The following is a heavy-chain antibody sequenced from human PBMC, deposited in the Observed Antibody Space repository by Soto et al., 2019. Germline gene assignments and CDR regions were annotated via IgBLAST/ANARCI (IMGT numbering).Heavy chain of an antibody. J-gene: IGHJ3*02. CDR3: ARTYYYGSGTEKTSDAFDI. CDR1: GGSISSGGYY. Sequence: SETLSLTCTVSGGSISSGGYYWSWIRQHPGKGLEWIGYIYYSGSTYYNPSLKSRVTISVDTSKNQFSLKLSSVTAADTAVYYCARTYYYGSGTEKTSDAFDIWGQGTMVTVSS. D-gene: IGHD3-10*01. V-gene: IGHV4-31*03. CDR2: IYYSGST.